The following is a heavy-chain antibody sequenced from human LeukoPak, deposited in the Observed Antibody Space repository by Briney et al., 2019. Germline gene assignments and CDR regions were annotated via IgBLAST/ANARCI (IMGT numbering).Heavy chain of an antibody. CDR3: ARDVRYNWNDVSGHFDY. CDR1: GFIFSDCA. CDR2: IWYDGSNK. V-gene: IGHV3-33*08. J-gene: IGHJ4*02. Sequence: PGGSLRLSCAASGFIFSDCAMHWVRQAPGKGLEWVAVIWYDGSNKYYADSVKGRFTISRDNSKNTLYLQMNSLRAEDTAVYYCARDVRYNWNDVSGHFDYWGRGTLVTVSS. D-gene: IGHD1-20*01.